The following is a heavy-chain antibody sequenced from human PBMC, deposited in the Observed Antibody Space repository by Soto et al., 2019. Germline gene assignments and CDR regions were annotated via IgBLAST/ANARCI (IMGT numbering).Heavy chain of an antibody. CDR2: ISGSGGST. Sequence: HPGGSLRLSCAASGFPFSSYAMSWVRQAPGKGLEWVSAISGSGGSTYYADSVKGRFTISRDNSKNTLYLQMNSLRAEDTAVYYCAKDYRRNIVATIDAFDIWGQGTMVTVSS. CDR3: AKDYRRNIVATIDAFDI. J-gene: IGHJ3*02. D-gene: IGHD5-12*01. CDR1: GFPFSSYA. V-gene: IGHV3-23*01.